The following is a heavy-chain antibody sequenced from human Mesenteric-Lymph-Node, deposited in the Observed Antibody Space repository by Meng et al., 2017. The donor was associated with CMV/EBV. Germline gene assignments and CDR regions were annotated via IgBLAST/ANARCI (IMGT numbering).Heavy chain of an antibody. CDR3: ARSGDLGAITGFDY. CDR2: MYSSGDS. CDR1: GFTVSSNY. Sequence: GGSLRLSCEVSGFTVSSNYMSWVRQAPGKGLEWISVMYSSGDSYYADAVKGRFTVSRDTSKNTLSLQMNNLRAEDTAVYYCARSGDLGAITGFDYWGQGTLVTVSS. J-gene: IGHJ4*02. V-gene: IGHV3-66*01. D-gene: IGHD1-26*01.